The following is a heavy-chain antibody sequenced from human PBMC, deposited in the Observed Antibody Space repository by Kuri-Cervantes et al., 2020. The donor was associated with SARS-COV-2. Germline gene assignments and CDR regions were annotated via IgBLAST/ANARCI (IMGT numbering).Heavy chain of an antibody. Sequence: GGSLRLSCVASGFSFSTYGMSWVRQAPGKGLEWVSSITGSADGGNTYHAESVKGRFTISRDNSKSTLFLQMSGLRAEDTAMYYCANHYDGTYPIWGRGTLVTVSS. CDR1: GFSFSTYG. J-gene: IGHJ4*02. CDR2: ITGSADGGNT. D-gene: IGHD3-3*01. CDR3: ANHYDGTYPI. V-gene: IGHV3-23*01.